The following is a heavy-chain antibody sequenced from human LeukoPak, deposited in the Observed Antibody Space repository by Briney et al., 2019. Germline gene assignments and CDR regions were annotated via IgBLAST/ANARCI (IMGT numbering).Heavy chain of an antibody. CDR2: INHSGST. Sequence: SETLSLTCAVYGGSFSGYYWSWIRQPPGKGLEWIGEINHSGSTNYNPSLKSRVTISVDTSKNQFSLKLSSVTAPDTAVYYCARQVRKAYYGSGSSYYFDYWGQGTLVTVSS. J-gene: IGHJ4*02. CDR1: GGSFSGYY. D-gene: IGHD3-10*01. CDR3: ARQVRKAYYGSGSSYYFDY. V-gene: IGHV4-34*01.